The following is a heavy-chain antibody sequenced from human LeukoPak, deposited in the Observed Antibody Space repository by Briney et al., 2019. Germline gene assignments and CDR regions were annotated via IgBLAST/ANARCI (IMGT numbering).Heavy chain of an antibody. Sequence: GRSLTLSCAVSGFNVDDYAIHWVRQPPGKCLEWVSGIRWDRGAVGYAGSVKGRFTMSRDSAKNSVYLQMNSLRPEDTALYYCARGIDSSGTYSGWGFHLRYWGQGTQVTVSS. D-gene: IGHD2-15*01. V-gene: IGHV3-9*01. CDR1: GFNVDDYA. J-gene: IGHJ4*02. CDR3: ARGIDSSGTYSGWGFHLRY. CDR2: IRWDRGAV.